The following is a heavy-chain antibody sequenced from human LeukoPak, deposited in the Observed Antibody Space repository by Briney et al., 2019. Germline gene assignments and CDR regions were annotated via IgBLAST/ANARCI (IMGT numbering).Heavy chain of an antibody. CDR1: GGSFSNYF. CDR3: ARGRYCDNKKCYSSWRVFNH. J-gene: IGHJ4*02. V-gene: IGHV4-34*01. D-gene: IGHD2/OR15-2a*01. Sequence: PSETLSLTCAVSGGSFSNYFWTWVRQAPGKGLERVGEINDSGSANSNSPLKSRGTISLDTSKNQCSLKLRSVTAADTAVYYCARGRYCDNKKCYSSWRVFNHWGQGALVIVSS. CDR2: INDSGSA.